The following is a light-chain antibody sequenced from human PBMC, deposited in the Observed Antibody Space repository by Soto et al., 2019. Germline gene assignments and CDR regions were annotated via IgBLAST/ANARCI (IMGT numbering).Light chain of an antibody. CDR3: HPSSSAPLT. CDR1: QTIINY. Sequence: DIQMTQSPSSLSASVGDTITITCRASQTIINYLNWYQQKPGKAPKFLIYAASSLQSGVPSRFSGSGSGTDFTLTISSLQPEDFATYYCHPSSSAPLTFGGGTKVDIK. V-gene: IGKV1-39*01. J-gene: IGKJ4*01. CDR2: AAS.